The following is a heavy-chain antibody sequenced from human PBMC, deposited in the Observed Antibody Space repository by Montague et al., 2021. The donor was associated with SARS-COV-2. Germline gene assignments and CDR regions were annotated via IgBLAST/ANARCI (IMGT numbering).Heavy chain of an antibody. CDR3: ARGTTVSSSGYYTGWFDP. D-gene: IGHD3-3*01. CDR2: IYTSGST. CDR1: GGSIRSGIYY. J-gene: IGHJ5*02. V-gene: IGHV4-61*02. Sequence: TLSLTCTVSGGSIRSGIYYWSWIRQPAGQELEWIGRIYTSGSTNYNPSLNSRVTISVDTSKNQFSLKLSSVTAADTAVYYCARGTTVSSSGYYTGWFDPWGQGTLVTVSS.